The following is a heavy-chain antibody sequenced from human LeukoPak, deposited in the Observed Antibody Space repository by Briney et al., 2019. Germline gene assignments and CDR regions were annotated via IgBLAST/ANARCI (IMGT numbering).Heavy chain of an antibody. CDR1: GGSFSGYY. J-gene: IGHJ3*02. D-gene: IGHD2-2*01. Sequence: SETLSLTCAVYGGSFSGYYWSWIRQPPGKGLEWIGEINHSGSTNYNPSLKSRVTISVDTSKNQFSLKLSSVTAADTAVYYCAREGYCSSTSCQNRYASDIWGQGTMVTVSS. CDR2: INHSGST. V-gene: IGHV4-34*01. CDR3: AREGYCSSTSCQNRYASDI.